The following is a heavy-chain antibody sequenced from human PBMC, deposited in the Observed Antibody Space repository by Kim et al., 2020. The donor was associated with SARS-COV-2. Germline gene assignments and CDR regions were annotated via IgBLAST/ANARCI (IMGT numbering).Heavy chain of an antibody. D-gene: IGHD3-10*01. Sequence: ASVKVSCKASGYTFDTYALYWVRQAPGRRIEWMGWINGGNGNTRYSQNFQGRVTITRDTSATTAYMELSSLTFKDTAVYYCAREGSGSYNWLDPWGQGPLVTVSS. CDR3: AREGSGSYNWLDP. CDR2: INGGNGNT. V-gene: IGHV1-3*01. CDR1: GYTFDTYA. J-gene: IGHJ5*02.